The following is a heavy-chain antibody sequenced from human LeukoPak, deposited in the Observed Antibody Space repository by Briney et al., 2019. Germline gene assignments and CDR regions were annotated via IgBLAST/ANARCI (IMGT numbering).Heavy chain of an antibody. CDR2: INHSGST. V-gene: IGHV4-34*01. Sequence: ASETLSLTCAVYGGSFSGYYWSWIRQPPGKGLEWIGEINHSGSTNYNPSLKSRVTISVDTSKNQFSLKLSSVTAADTAVHYCARGRRYWGQGTLVTVSS. CDR3: ARGRRY. J-gene: IGHJ4*02. CDR1: GGSFSGYY.